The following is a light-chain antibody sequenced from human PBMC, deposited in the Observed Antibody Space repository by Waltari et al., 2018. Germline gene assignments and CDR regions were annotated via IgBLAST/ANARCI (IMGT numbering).Light chain of an antibody. CDR3: QSVDRSGTLVV. Sequence: YEVTQPHSMSTSPGQTARITCSGEGLGKQYVNWYQQKPGQDPVLVIFKDIERPSGIPDRFSGSTSGTTFSLTIGGVQAEDEADYYCQSVDRSGTLVVFGGGTRLTVL. CDR1: GLGKQY. V-gene: IGLV3-25*03. CDR2: KDI. J-gene: IGLJ2*01.